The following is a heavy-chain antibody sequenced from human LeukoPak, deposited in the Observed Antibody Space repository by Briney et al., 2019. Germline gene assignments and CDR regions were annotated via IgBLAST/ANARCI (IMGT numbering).Heavy chain of an antibody. V-gene: IGHV3-7*05. CDR3: ARISGSGSYYGPFDY. CDR1: GFTFTGYW. D-gene: IGHD3-10*01. Sequence: PGGSLRLSCAAAGFTFTGYWMNWVRQAPGKGVEWVANIKHDGSEKYYEDSVKGRFTISRDNAKNSLYLQMNSLRAEDTAVYYCARISGSGSYYGPFDYWGQGTLVTVSS. J-gene: IGHJ4*02. CDR2: IKHDGSEK.